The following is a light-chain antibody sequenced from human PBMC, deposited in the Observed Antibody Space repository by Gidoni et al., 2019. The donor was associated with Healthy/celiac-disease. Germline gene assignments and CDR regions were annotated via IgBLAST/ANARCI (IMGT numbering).Light chain of an antibody. J-gene: IGLJ1*01. CDR3: QSYDSSLSGYV. V-gene: IGLV1-40*01. CDR1: SSNIWAGYD. CDR2: GNS. Sequence: QSVLTQPPSASVAPGQRVTISCTGSSSNIWAGYDVHWYQQLPGTAPKLLIYGNSNRPSGVPDRFSGSKSGTSASLAITGLQAEDEADYYCQSYDSSLSGYVFGTGTKVTVL.